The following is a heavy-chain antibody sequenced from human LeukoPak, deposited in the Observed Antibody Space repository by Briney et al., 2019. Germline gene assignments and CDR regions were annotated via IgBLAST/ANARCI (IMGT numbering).Heavy chain of an antibody. D-gene: IGHD2-2*01. CDR1: GFTFSSYG. J-gene: IGHJ4*02. Sequence: GGSLRLSCAASGFTFSSYGVHWVRQAPGKGLEWVAVISYDGSNKYYADSVKGRFTISRDNSKNTLYLQMNSLRAEDTAVYYCAKDPHIVVVPAAVPDYWGQGTLVTVSS. CDR2: ISYDGSNK. V-gene: IGHV3-30*18. CDR3: AKDPHIVVVPAAVPDY.